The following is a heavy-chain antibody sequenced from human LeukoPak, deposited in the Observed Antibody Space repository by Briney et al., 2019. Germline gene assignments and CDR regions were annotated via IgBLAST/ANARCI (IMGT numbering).Heavy chain of an antibody. Sequence: IIPIFGTANYAQKFKGRVTITADEYTSTAYMEVSRLRYGDTAVYYCARSITIFGVAGPFDPWGQGTLVTVSS. J-gene: IGHJ5*02. CDR2: IIPIFGTA. V-gene: IGHV1-69*01. D-gene: IGHD3-3*01. CDR3: ARSITIFGVAGPFDP.